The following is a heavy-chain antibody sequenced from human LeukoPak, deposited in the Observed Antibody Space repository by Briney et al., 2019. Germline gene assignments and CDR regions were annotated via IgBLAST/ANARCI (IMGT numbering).Heavy chain of an antibody. D-gene: IGHD3-9*01. Sequence: PSETLSLTCTVSGGSISSSSYYWGWIRQPPGKGLEWIGSIYYSGSTYYNPSLKSRVTISVDTSKNQFSLKLSSVTAADTAVYYCARLGYDILTGYSYPSNWFDPWGQGTLVTVSS. CDR1: GGSISSSSYY. CDR3: ARLGYDILTGYSYPSNWFDP. J-gene: IGHJ5*02. CDR2: IYYSGST. V-gene: IGHV4-39*01.